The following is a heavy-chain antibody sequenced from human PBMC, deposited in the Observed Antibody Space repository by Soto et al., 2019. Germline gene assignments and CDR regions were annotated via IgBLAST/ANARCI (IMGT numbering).Heavy chain of an antibody. Sequence: ASVKIFCKASGSHFTSYGISCVRLAPGQRLEWLGWISDYNANTNYAQKLQGIVTVTTDTSTSTAYMELRSLRSDDTAVYYCASLDHYYDSSGYYSGYWGQGSLVSVSS. D-gene: IGHD3-22*01. V-gene: IGHV1-18*01. CDR3: ASLDHYYDSSGYYSGY. CDR1: GSHFTSYG. J-gene: IGHJ4*02. CDR2: ISDYNANT.